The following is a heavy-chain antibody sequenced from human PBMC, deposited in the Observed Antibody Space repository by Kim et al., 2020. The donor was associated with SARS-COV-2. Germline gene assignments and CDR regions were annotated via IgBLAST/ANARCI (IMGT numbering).Heavy chain of an antibody. CDR2: MNPNSGNT. Sequence: ASVKVSCKASGYTFTSYDINWVRQATGQGLEWMGWMNPNSGNTGYAQKFQGRVTMTRNTSISTAYMELSSLRSEDTAVYYCARVDSSGWLGGTGYGMDVWGQGTTVTVSS. V-gene: IGHV1-8*01. D-gene: IGHD6-19*01. J-gene: IGHJ6*02. CDR3: ARVDSSGWLGGTGYGMDV. CDR1: GYTFTSYD.